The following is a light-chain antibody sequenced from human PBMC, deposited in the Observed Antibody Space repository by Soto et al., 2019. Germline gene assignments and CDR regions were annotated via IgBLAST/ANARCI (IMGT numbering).Light chain of an antibody. CDR2: DVS. J-gene: IGLJ2*01. CDR1: SSDVGGYNY. CDR3: SSYTFSSTLVV. Sequence: QSVLTQPASMSGSPGQSITISCTGTSSDVGGYNYVSWYQQHPGKAPKLMIYDVSNRPSGVSNRFSGSKSGNTASLTISGLQTEDEADYYCSSYTFSSTLVVFGGGTKLTVL. V-gene: IGLV2-14*03.